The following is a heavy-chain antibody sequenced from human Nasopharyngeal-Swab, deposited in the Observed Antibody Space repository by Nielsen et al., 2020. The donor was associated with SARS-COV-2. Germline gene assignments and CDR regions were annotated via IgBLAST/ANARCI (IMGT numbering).Heavy chain of an antibody. D-gene: IGHD3-16*01. CDR2: INPSGGST. Sequence: ASLQITCKASGYTFTSYYMHWVRQAPGQGLEWMGIINPSGGSTSYAQKFQGRVTMTRDTSTSTVYMELSSLRSEDTAVYYCARVWGMSSSPFDYWGQGTLVTVSS. V-gene: IGHV1-46*01. CDR3: ARVWGMSSSPFDY. CDR1: GYTFTSYY. J-gene: IGHJ4*02.